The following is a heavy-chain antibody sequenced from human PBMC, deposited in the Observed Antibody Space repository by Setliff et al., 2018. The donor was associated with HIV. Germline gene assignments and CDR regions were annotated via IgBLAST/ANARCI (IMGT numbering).Heavy chain of an antibody. Sequence: SETLSLTCAVSGDSISSRDHYWGFIRQHPGRGLEWIGEINHSGSTNYNPSLKSRVTISVDTSKNQFSLKLSSVTAADTAVYYCARGGRSLAAQTWFDPWGQGTLVTVSS. CDR2: INHSGST. V-gene: IGHV4-39*07. CDR1: GDSISSRDHY. D-gene: IGHD6-6*01. CDR3: ARGGRSLAAQTWFDP. J-gene: IGHJ5*02.